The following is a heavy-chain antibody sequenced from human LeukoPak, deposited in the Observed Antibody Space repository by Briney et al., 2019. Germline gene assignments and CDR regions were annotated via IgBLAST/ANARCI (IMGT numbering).Heavy chain of an antibody. CDR1: GFTVSSNY. V-gene: IGHV3-53*05. CDR3: AKDPSRYSVTAFDI. Sequence: GGSLRLSCAASGFTVSSNYMSWVRQAPGKGLEWVSVIYSGGSTYYADSVKGRFTISRDNSKNTLYLQMNSLRAEDTAVYYCAKDPSRYSVTAFDIWGQGTMVTVSS. CDR2: IYSGGST. J-gene: IGHJ3*02. D-gene: IGHD1-14*01.